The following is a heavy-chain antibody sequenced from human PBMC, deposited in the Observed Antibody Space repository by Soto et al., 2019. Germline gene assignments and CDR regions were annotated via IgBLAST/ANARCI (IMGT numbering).Heavy chain of an antibody. D-gene: IGHD3-10*01. CDR3: ARGDRGGSGSPASYYFSGLDV. V-gene: IGHV3-23*01. Sequence: EVKVLESGGDLVQPGGSLRLSCVASGFTFSEYAMTWVRQAPGKGLDWVSSVSANGDITYYADSVKGRFTISRANSNNTLRLQMNSLRAEHTALYYCARGDRGGSGSPASYYFSGLDVWGQGTTVIVSS. CDR2: VSANGDIT. CDR1: GFTFSEYA. J-gene: IGHJ6*02.